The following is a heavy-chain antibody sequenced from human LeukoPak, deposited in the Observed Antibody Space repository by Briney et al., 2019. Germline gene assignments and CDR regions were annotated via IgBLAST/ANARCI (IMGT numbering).Heavy chain of an antibody. V-gene: IGHV1-18*01. Sequence: ASVKVSCKASGYTFTSYGISWVRQAPGQGLEWMGWISAYNGNTNYAQKLQGRVTMTTDTSTSTAYMELRSLRSDDTAVYYCAKRDSSLVTGDAFDIWGQGTMVIVSS. D-gene: IGHD6-13*01. CDR2: ISAYNGNT. J-gene: IGHJ3*02. CDR3: AKRDSSLVTGDAFDI. CDR1: GYTFTSYG.